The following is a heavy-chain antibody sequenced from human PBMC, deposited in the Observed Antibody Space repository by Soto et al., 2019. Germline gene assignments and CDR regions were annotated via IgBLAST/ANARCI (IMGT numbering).Heavy chain of an antibody. CDR3: GKYPHFYYSPMDV. V-gene: IGHV3-23*01. CDR2: ITGSGTST. J-gene: IGHJ6*02. Sequence: GGSLRLSCAASGFTFSGYAMTWVRQAPGKGLEWVSSITGSGTSTYYADSVKGRFIISRDNSKNTVSLQMNSLRADDTAVYYCGKYPHFYYSPMDVWGQATTVTVSS. CDR1: GFTFSGYA.